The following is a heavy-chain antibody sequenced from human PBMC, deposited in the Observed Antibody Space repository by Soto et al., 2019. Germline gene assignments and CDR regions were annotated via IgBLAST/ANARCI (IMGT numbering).Heavy chain of an antibody. CDR3: ARAAHYSSPFRWFEP. Sequence: QVQLQESGPGLVKPSQTLSLTCTVSGGSISSGGYYWSWIRQHPGKGLEWIGYIYYSGSTYYNPSLKSRVTLPVDTSKTQFSLKLSSVTAADTAVYYCARAAHYSSPFRWFEPWGQGTLVTVSS. D-gene: IGHD6-13*01. CDR2: IYYSGST. J-gene: IGHJ5*02. V-gene: IGHV4-31*03. CDR1: GGSISSGGYY.